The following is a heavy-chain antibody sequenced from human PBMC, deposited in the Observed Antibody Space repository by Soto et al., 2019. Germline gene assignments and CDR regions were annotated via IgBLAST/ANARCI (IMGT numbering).Heavy chain of an antibody. CDR2: IWYDGSNK. CDR3: ARENWSGGSYYLAH. D-gene: IGHD1-26*01. Sequence: GGSLRLSCVASGFTFSSYGMHWVRQAPGKGLEWVAVIWYDGSNKYYADSVKGRFTIARDNSKNTLYLQMNSLRAEDTVVYYCARENWSGGSYYLAHWGQGTLVTVSS. J-gene: IGHJ4*02. V-gene: IGHV3-33*01. CDR1: GFTFSSYG.